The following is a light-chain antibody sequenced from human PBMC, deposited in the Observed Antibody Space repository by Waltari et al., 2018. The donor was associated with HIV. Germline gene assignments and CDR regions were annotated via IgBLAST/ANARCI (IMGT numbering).Light chain of an antibody. CDR2: AAS. Sequence: EIVLTQSPATLSLSPGERATLSCKTNQTIKTSLAWYQQIPGQAPRLLIYAASNRATGIPVRFSGSASGTDFTLTISSLEPEDFAVYFCQHRGNWPLFTFGPGTKVDIK. V-gene: IGKV3-11*01. CDR3: QHRGNWPLFT. CDR1: QTIKTS. J-gene: IGKJ3*01.